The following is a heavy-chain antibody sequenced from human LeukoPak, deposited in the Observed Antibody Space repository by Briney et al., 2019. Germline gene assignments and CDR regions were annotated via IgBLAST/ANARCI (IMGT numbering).Heavy chain of an antibody. Sequence: GGSLRLSCAVSGITLSNYGMSWVRQAPGKGLEWVAGVSDSGGSTNYADSVKGRFTISRDNPKNTLYLQMNSLRAEDTAVYFCAKRGVVIRVILVGFHKEAYYFDSWGQGALVTVSS. V-gene: IGHV3-23*01. D-gene: IGHD3-22*01. CDR2: VSDSGGST. CDR3: AKRGVVIRVILVGFHKEAYYFDS. J-gene: IGHJ4*02. CDR1: GITLSNYG.